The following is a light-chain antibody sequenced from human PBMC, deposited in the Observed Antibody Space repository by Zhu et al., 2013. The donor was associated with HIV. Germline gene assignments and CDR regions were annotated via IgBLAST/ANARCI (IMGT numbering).Light chain of an antibody. V-gene: IGKV3-20*01. Sequence: EIVLTQSPGTLSLSPGDTGTLSCRASQSVSRSSLAWYQHKPGQAPRLVLFGVSSRAAGIPDRFSGSGSGTDFTLTITRLEPEDFAVYYCQQYAKSPVTFGGGTTVEVK. CDR1: QSVSRSS. CDR2: GVS. CDR3: QQYAKSPVT. J-gene: IGKJ4*01.